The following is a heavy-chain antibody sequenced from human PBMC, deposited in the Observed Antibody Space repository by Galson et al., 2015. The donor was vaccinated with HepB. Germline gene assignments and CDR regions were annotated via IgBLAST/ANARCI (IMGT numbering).Heavy chain of an antibody. CDR3: ARDAGGRGFDP. D-gene: IGHD3-10*01. Sequence: SVKVSCKASGGTFTSYIITWVRQAPGQGLEWMGRIVPFLNIPDYAQKFQGRVTITADKSTRTAYMELSSLRSEDTAMYYCARDAGGRGFDPWGQGTLVTVSS. V-gene: IGHV1-69*04. CDR1: GGTFTSYI. CDR2: IVPFLNIP. J-gene: IGHJ5*02.